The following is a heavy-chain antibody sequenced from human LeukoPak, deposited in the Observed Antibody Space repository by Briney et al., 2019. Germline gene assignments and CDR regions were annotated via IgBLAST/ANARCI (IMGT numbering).Heavy chain of an antibody. Sequence: GGSLRLSCAASGFTFSNYAMNWLRQAPGKGLEWVSAIDSGGGTYYADSVQGRFTISSDNSKNTLYLPLNSLRAEDTAVYYCAKGPQGDWGQGALATVSS. CDR1: GFTFSNYA. D-gene: IGHD3-16*01. CDR2: IDSGGGT. J-gene: IGHJ4*02. V-gene: IGHV3-23*01. CDR3: AKGPQGD.